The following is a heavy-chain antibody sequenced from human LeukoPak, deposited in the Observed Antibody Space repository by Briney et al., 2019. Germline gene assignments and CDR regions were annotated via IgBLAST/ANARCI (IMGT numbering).Heavy chain of an antibody. V-gene: IGHV3-30-3*01. D-gene: IGHD3-9*01. CDR2: ISYDGSNK. Sequence: GRSLRLSCAASGFTFSSYAMHWVRQAPGKGLEWAAVISYDGSNKYYADSVKGRFTISRDNSKNTLYLQMNSLRAEDTAVYYCARDLSRYFDWSPDYWGQGTLVTVSS. J-gene: IGHJ4*02. CDR1: GFTFSSYA. CDR3: ARDLSRYFDWSPDY.